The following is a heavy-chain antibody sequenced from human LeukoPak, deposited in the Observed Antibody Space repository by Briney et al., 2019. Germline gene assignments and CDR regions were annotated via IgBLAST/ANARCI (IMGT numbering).Heavy chain of an antibody. CDR1: GFTFSAYS. V-gene: IGHV3-48*04. CDR2: IDSSTRTI. J-gene: IGHJ4*02. CDR3: GGYNWNDPIDY. Sequence: GGSLRLSCAASGFTFSAYSMNWVRQAPGKGLEWISFIDSSTRTIFYADSVKGRFTISRDNAKNSLFLQMNNLRAEDTAVYYCGGYNWNDPIDYWGQGALVTVSS. D-gene: IGHD1-1*01.